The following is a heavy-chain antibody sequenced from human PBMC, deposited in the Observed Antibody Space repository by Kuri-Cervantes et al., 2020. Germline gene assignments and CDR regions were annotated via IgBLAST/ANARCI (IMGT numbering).Heavy chain of an antibody. V-gene: IGHV1-8*01. CDR1: GYTFTSYD. J-gene: IGHJ4*02. CDR3: AREGRMWGEWLQPFDY. Sequence: ASVKVSCKASGYTFTSYDINWVRQATGQGLEWMGWMNPNSGNTGYAQKFQGRVTMTRNTSISTAYMELSSLRSEDTAVYYCAREGRMWGEWLQPFDYWGQGTLVTVSS. D-gene: IGHD3-3*01. CDR2: MNPNSGNT.